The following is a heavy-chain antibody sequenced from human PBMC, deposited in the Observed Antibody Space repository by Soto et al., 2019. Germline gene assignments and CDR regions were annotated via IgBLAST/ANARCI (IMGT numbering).Heavy chain of an antibody. J-gene: IGHJ6*02. CDR1: GGTFSSYA. Sequence: ASVKVSCKASGGTFSSYAISWVRQAPGQGLEWMGGIIPIFGTANYAQKFQGRVTITADESTSTAYMELSSLRSEDTAVYYCARRDALRLGEFEPNYYYYYGMDVWGQGTTVTVSS. CDR2: IIPIFGTA. CDR3: ARRDALRLGEFEPNYYYYYGMDV. V-gene: IGHV1-69*13. D-gene: IGHD3-16*01.